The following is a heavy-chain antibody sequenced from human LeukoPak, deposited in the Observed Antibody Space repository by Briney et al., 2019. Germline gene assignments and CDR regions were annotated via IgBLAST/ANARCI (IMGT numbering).Heavy chain of an antibody. CDR2: IFYSGRN. V-gene: IGHV4-59*01. J-gene: IGHJ5*02. CDR3: AREGTSGTHLNWFDP. CDR1: GGSISTNY. D-gene: IGHD1-1*01. Sequence: SETLSLTCTVSGGSISTNYWSWIRQPPGKGLEWIGNIFYSGRNNYNPSLRSRVTMSVDMSKNQFSLKLSSVTAADTAVYYCAREGTSGTHLNWFDPWGQGTLVTVSS.